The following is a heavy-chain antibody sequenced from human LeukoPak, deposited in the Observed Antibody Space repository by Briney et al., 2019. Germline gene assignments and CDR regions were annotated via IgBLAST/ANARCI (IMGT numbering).Heavy chain of an antibody. CDR2: IVVGSGNT. D-gene: IGHD6-19*01. Sequence: ASVKVSCKASGFTFTSSAMQWVRQARGQGLEWKGWIVVGSGNTNHAHKFQERVNITRDKSTSTAYMELSSLRAEDTAVYYCAADWGYSSGWEVWGKGTTVTVSS. CDR1: GFTFTSSA. J-gene: IGHJ6*04. CDR3: AADWGYSSGWEV. V-gene: IGHV1-58*02.